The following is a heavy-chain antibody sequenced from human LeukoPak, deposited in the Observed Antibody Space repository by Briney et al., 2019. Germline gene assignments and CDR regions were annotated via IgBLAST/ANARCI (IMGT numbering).Heavy chain of an antibody. CDR1: GYTFTSYG. V-gene: IGHV1-18*01. CDR2: ISAYNGNT. J-gene: IGHJ3*02. D-gene: IGHD3-22*01. CDR3: ARGSYYCDSSGYYSDAFDI. Sequence: ASVKVSCKASGYTFTSYGISWVRQAPGQGLEWMGWISAYNGNTNYAQKLQGRVTMTTDTSTSTAYMELRSLRSDDTAVYYCARGSYYCDSSGYYSDAFDIWGQGTMVTVSS.